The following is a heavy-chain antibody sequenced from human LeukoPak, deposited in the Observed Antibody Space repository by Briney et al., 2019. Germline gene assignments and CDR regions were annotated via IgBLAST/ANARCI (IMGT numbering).Heavy chain of an antibody. V-gene: IGHV3-33*07. CDR3: GRAIGTVSDY. J-gene: IGHJ4*02. CDR2: IWYDGSKE. D-gene: IGHD1-14*01. CDR1: GFLFTMEV. Sequence: QPGRSLRLSCATSGFLFTMEVLGWVRHAPEKGLEWMAVIWYDGSKEYYGASVKGRFANTRVNSKNTLYLEMNRLRAEGTAVYYGGRAIGTVSDYWGQGTLVTVSS.